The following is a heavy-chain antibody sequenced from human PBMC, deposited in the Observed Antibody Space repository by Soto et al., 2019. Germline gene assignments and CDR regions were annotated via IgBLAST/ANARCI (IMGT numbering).Heavy chain of an antibody. V-gene: IGHV3-66*04. CDR1: GFTVSSNY. D-gene: IGHD3-10*01. CDR3: ARHRGGTGSDVFDI. J-gene: IGHJ3*02. Sequence: PGGSLRLSCAASGFTVSSNYMSWVRQAPGKGLEWVSVTYRGGSTSYADPVEDRFTVSRDNSKNTLYLQMNSLRAEDTAVYYCARHRGGTGSDVFDIWGQGTMVTVSS. CDR2: TYRGGST.